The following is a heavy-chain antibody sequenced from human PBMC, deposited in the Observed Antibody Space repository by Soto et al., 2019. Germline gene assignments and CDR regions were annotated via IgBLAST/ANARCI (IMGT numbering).Heavy chain of an antibody. Sequence: GESLKISCKGSGYSFTSYWISWVRQMPGKGLEWIGRIDPSDSYTNYSPSFQGHVTISADKSISTAYLQWSSLKASDTAMYYCAGTGYSSSWSDYWGQGTLVTVSS. D-gene: IGHD6-13*01. V-gene: IGHV5-10-1*01. J-gene: IGHJ4*02. CDR1: GYSFTSYW. CDR3: AGTGYSSSWSDY. CDR2: IDPSDSYT.